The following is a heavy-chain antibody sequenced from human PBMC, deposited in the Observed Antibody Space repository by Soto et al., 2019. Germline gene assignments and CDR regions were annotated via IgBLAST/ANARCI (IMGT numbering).Heavy chain of an antibody. Sequence: EVQLVESGGGLVKPGETLRISCAASGFTFRNYNMNWVRQAPGKGLEWVSSISSSSSSILYADSVKGRFTISRDNAQNSLYLQMDGLKAGDTAVYCCATDGGYYDTTGYYNDFWGPGTLVTVSS. CDR1: GFTFRNYN. J-gene: IGHJ4*02. V-gene: IGHV3-21*02. CDR3: ATDGGYYDTTGYYNDF. CDR2: ISSSSSSI. D-gene: IGHD3-22*01.